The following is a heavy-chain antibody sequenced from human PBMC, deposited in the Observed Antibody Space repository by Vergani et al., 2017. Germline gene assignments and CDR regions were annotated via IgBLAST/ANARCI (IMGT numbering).Heavy chain of an antibody. CDR3: ARRSRVIAAAGTPWLY. CDR2: IYPGDSDT. D-gene: IGHD6-13*01. Sequence: EVQLVQSGAEVKKPGESLKISCKGSGYSFTSYWIGWVRQMPGKGLEWMGIIYPGDSDTRYSPSFQGQVTISADKSNSTAYLQWSSLKASDTAMYYCARRSRVIAAAGTPWLYWGQGTLVTVSS. V-gene: IGHV5-51*03. CDR1: GYSFTSYW. J-gene: IGHJ4*02.